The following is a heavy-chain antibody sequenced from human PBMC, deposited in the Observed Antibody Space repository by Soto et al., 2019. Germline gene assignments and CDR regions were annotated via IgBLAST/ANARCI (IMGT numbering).Heavy chain of an antibody. CDR2: ISPSSSTI. CDR3: ATESVDTAMEHRICMDV. D-gene: IGHD5-18*01. J-gene: IGHJ6*02. Sequence: EVQLVESGGGLVQPGGSLRLCCAASGFTFSSYSMNWVRQAPGKGVEGVSYISPSSSTIYYADSVKGRFTISRDNANNSLYLQMNSLRDEDTAVYYCATESVDTAMEHRICMDVWGQGTMVTVSS. V-gene: IGHV3-48*02. CDR1: GFTFSSYS.